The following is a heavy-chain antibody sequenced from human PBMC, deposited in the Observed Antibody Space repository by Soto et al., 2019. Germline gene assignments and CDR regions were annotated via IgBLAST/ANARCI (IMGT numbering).Heavy chain of an antibody. D-gene: IGHD6-13*01. Sequence: PVGSLRLSCAASGFTFSSYDMHWVRQATGKGLEWVSAIGTAGDTYYPGSVKGRFTISRENAKNSLYLQMNSLRAGDTAVYYCARSSSSWSSYYGMDVWGQGTTVTVSS. CDR3: ARSSSSWSSYYGMDV. CDR2: IGTAGDT. CDR1: GFTFSSYD. V-gene: IGHV3-13*01. J-gene: IGHJ6*02.